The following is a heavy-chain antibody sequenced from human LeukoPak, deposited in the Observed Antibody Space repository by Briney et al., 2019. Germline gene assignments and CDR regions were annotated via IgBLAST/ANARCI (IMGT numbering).Heavy chain of an antibody. CDR2: IYYSGTT. Sequence: PSETLSLTCTVSGGSISSSGYYWGWIRQPPGKGLEWIGSIYYSGTTYYNVSLKNRVTISVDTSKNQFSLKLSSVTAADTAVYYCARGWRGYPFDYWGQGTLVTVSS. J-gene: IGHJ4*02. CDR3: ARGWRGYPFDY. CDR1: GGSISSSGYY. D-gene: IGHD3-10*01. V-gene: IGHV4-39*01.